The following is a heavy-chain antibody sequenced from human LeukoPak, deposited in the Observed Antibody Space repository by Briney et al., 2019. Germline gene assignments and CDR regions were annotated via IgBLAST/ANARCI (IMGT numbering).Heavy chain of an antibody. CDR1: GFTFGDYT. Sequence: GGSLRLSCTASGFTFGDYTLSWFRQAPGKGLEWVGFISSKGHGGTTELAASVKGIFTISRDDSKSIAYLQMNSLKTEDTAVYYCTRVIYYYDSSASYQRGPPDAFDIWGQGTMVTVSS. J-gene: IGHJ3*02. V-gene: IGHV3-49*03. D-gene: IGHD3-22*01. CDR3: TRVIYYYDSSASYQRGPPDAFDI. CDR2: ISSKGHGGTT.